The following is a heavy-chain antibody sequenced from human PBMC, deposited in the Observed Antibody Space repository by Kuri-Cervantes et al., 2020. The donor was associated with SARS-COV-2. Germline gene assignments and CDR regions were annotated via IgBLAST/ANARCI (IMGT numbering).Heavy chain of an antibody. CDR3: ARQGSSGWYLGY. D-gene: IGHD6-19*01. CDR2: IYYSGST. CDR1: GGSISSYC. J-gene: IGHJ4*02. V-gene: IGHV4-59*08. Sequence: GSLRLSCTVSGGSISSYCWSWIRQPPGKGLEWIGYIYYSGSTNYNPSLKSRVTISVDTSKNQFSLKLSSVTAADTAVYYCARQGSSGWYLGYWGQGTLVTVSS.